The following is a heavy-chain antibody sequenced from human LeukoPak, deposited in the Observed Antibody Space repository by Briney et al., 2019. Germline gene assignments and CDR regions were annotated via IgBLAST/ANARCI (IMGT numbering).Heavy chain of an antibody. J-gene: IGHJ4*02. Sequence: GGSLRLSCAASGFSFSSYSMNWVRQAPGEGLEWVSSTSSSKSYIFYADSVKGRFTISRDNAKNSLYLEMTSLRAEDTAVYYCASGSPAGDYWGQGTLVTVS. D-gene: IGHD1-26*01. CDR2: TSSSKSYI. CDR1: GFSFSSYS. CDR3: ASGSPAGDY. V-gene: IGHV3-21*01.